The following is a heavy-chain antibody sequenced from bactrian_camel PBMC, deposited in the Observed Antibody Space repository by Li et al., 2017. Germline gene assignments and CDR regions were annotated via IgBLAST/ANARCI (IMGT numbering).Heavy chain of an antibody. V-gene: IGHV3S53*01. D-gene: IGHD6*01. CDR2: IYRKDAT. J-gene: IGHJ4*01. CDR1: DNTVRRRC. Sequence: QLVESGGGLVQPGGSLRLSCAASDNTVRRRCWGWFRQAPGKEREGAAAIYRKDATVYEDSVKGRFRTSRDNAKNSMYLQMNNLKPDDSAMYYCSIGADFGTWARGPRSPSP.